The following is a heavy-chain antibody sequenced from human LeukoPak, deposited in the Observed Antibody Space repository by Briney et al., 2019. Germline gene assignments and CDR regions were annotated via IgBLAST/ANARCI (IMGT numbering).Heavy chain of an antibody. V-gene: IGHV1-69*05. J-gene: IGHJ4*02. CDR1: GGTFSSYA. CDR3: ASTMYYYDSRDYYYFDY. CDR2: IIPIFGTA. D-gene: IGHD3-22*01. Sequence: SVKVSCKASGGTFSSYAISWVRQAPRQGLEWMGRIIPIFGTANYAQKFQGRVTITTDESTSTAYMELSSLRSEDTAVYYCASTMYYYDSRDYYYFDYWGQGTLVTVSS.